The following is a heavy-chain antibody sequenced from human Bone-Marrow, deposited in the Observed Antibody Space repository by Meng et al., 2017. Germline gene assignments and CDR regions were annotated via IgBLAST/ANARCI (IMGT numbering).Heavy chain of an antibody. D-gene: IGHD3-22*01. CDR1: GFTVSNAW. V-gene: IGHV3-15*01. CDR2: IKSKTDGGTT. CDR3: TTEYYYDSIGYNEGDAFDI. J-gene: IGHJ3*02. Sequence: GEALKISCEASGFTVSNAWMSWVRQAPGKGLEWVGRIKSKTDGGTTDYAAPVKGRFTISRDDSKNTLYLQMNSLKTEDTAVYYCTTEYYYDSIGYNEGDAFDIWGQGTMVTVSS.